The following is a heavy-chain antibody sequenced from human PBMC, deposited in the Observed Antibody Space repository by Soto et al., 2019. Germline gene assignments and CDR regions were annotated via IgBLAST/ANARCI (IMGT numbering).Heavy chain of an antibody. CDR1: GGSSSSSSYY. V-gene: IGHV4-39*01. D-gene: IGHD2-21*02. Sequence: LETLSLTCTVSGGSSSSSSYYSGWIRKPPGKGLEWIGSIYYSGSTYYNPSLKSRVTISVDTSKNQFSLKLSSVTAADTAVYYCARHPPCGGDCYGPFYYYYGMDVWGQGTTVTVSS. CDR2: IYYSGST. J-gene: IGHJ6*02. CDR3: ARHPPCGGDCYGPFYYYYGMDV.